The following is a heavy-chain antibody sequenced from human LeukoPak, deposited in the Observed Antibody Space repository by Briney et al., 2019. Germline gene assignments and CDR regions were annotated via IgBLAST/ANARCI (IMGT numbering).Heavy chain of an antibody. D-gene: IGHD1-26*01. CDR1: GGSFSGYY. CDR2: INHSGST. Sequence: PSETLSLTCAVYGGSFSGYYWSWIRQPPGKGLEWIGEINHSGSTNYNPSLKSRVTISVDKSKNQFSLKLSSVTAADTAVYYCAIIVGATGYWGQGTLVTVSS. CDR3: AIIVGATGY. J-gene: IGHJ4*02. V-gene: IGHV4-34*01.